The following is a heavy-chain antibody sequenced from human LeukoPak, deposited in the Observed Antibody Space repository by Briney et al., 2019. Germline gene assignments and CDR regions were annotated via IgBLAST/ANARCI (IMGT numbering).Heavy chain of an antibody. V-gene: IGHV4-34*01. D-gene: IGHD4-17*01. CDR2: INHSGST. CDR1: GGSFSGYY. CDR3: ARLSTTVTIRHTPYYMDV. J-gene: IGHJ6*03. Sequence: SETLSLTCADYGGSFSGYYWSWIRQPPGKRLQWIGEINHSGSTNYNPSLKSRVTISVDTSKNQFSLKLSSVTAADTAVYYCARLSTTVTIRHTPYYMDVWGNGTTVTISS.